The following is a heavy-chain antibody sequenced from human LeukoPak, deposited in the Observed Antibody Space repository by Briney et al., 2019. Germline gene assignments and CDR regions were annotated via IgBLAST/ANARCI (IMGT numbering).Heavy chain of an antibody. Sequence: ASVKVSCKAFGYSFTGFYMHWVRQAPGQGLEWMGWITAYNGYTTYAQKLQGRVTMTTDTSTNTAYMELRSLKSDDTAVYYCARGDCSGGSCYLPEYLQHWGQGTLVTVSS. CDR3: ARGDCSGGSCYLPEYLQH. D-gene: IGHD2-15*01. CDR1: GYSFTGFY. CDR2: ITAYNGYT. J-gene: IGHJ1*01. V-gene: IGHV1-18*04.